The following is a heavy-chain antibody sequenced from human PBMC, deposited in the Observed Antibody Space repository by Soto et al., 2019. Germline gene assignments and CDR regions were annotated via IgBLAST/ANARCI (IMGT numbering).Heavy chain of an antibody. V-gene: IGHV4-39*01. D-gene: IGHD3-3*01. J-gene: IGHJ5*02. CDR2: VYYNGFT. Sequence: SETLSLTCTVSGGSITSSNYYWGWIRQPPGKGLQWIGNVYYNGFTYYNPSLKSRVTISVDTSKNHFSLKLTSVTAAYMAVYYCARQDDFWSGSNWFDPWGQGTLVTVS. CDR3: ARQDDFWSGSNWFDP. CDR1: GGSITSSNYY.